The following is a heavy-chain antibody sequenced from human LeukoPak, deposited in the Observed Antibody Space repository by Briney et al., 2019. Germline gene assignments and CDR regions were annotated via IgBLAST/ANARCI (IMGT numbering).Heavy chain of an antibody. Sequence: PGGSLRLSCAASGFTFSTYWMHWVRQAPGKGLVWVARINSDGSSTRYADSVKGRFTISRDNAKNTVYLQMNSLRAEDTAVYYCARDPRRVHLGFLDVWGKGTTVTVSS. V-gene: IGHV3-74*01. D-gene: IGHD5/OR15-5a*01. CDR2: INSDGSST. J-gene: IGHJ6*04. CDR1: GFTFSTYW. CDR3: ARDPRRVHLGFLDV.